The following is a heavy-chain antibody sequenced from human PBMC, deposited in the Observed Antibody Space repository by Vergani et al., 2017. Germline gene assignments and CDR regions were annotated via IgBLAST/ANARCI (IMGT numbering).Heavy chain of an antibody. V-gene: IGHV1-46*03. D-gene: IGHD1-26*01. CDR2: INPSGPSI. Sequence: QVQLVQSGAEVKKPGASVKVSCKASGYTFTSYYMHWVRKAPGQGLEWMGIINPSGPSITYAQTFQERVTMTRETSTNTVYMELSSLRSDDTAVYYCARGVEATISGRLDYWGQGTLVTVSS. CDR3: ARGVEATISGRLDY. CDR1: GYTFTSYY. J-gene: IGHJ4*02.